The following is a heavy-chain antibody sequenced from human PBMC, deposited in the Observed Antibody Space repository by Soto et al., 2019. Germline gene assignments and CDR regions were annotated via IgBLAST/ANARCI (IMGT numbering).Heavy chain of an antibody. D-gene: IGHD3-9*01. CDR1: GGAATNYG. CDR2: ILPVFGPP. J-gene: IGHJ4*02. CDR3: AREEFLTPGPFGL. V-gene: IGHV1-69*01. Sequence: VQLVQSGAEEKKPGSSVKVSCTASGGAATNYGLSWVRQAPGQGLEWMGGILPVFGPPHYAQKFQDRLTITADASKTTWYMELTSLRSEDTATYYCAREEFLTPGPFGLWGQGTLVTVS.